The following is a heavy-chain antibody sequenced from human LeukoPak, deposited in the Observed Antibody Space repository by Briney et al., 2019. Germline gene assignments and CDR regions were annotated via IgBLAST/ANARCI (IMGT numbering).Heavy chain of an antibody. D-gene: IGHD3-10*01. V-gene: IGHV1-2*04. CDR1: GYTFTGYY. CDR2: INPNSGGT. Sequence: ASVKVSCKASGYTFTGYYMHWVRQAPGQGLEWMGWINPNSGGTNYAQKFQGWVTMTRDTSISTAYMELSRLRSGDTAVYYCARDQYYGSGSSAMDVWGKGTTVTVSS. J-gene: IGHJ6*04. CDR3: ARDQYYGSGSSAMDV.